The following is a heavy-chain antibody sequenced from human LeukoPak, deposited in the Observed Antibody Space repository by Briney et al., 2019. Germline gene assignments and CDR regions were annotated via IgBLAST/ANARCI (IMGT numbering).Heavy chain of an antibody. Sequence: GGSLRLSCVGSSITFTDHWMIWVRQVPGKAPVWLAGSNHDGIVREYADSVKGRFTISRDNAKNTIHLEMNSLKAEDTSLYYCVASRWGGALEFCGEGDLGSVSS. V-gene: IGHV3-74*01. D-gene: IGHD6-19*01. CDR2: SNHDGIVR. CDR1: SITFTDHW. CDR3: VASRWGGALEF. J-gene: IGHJ4*02.